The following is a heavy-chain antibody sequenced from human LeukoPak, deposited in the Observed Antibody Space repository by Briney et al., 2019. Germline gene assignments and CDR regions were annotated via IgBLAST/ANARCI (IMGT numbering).Heavy chain of an antibody. D-gene: IGHD3-22*01. CDR3: ARSPHARYYDSSGSGYYYYYMDV. CDR1: GFTFSTYS. V-gene: IGHV3-21*01. CDR2: ISSTSTYI. Sequence: GGSLRLSCAVSGFTFSTYSMNWVRQAPGKGLEWVSSISSTSTYISYADSMKGRFTISRDNAKNSLYLQMNSLRAEDTAVYYCARSPHARYYDSSGSGYYYYYMDVWGKGTTVTISS. J-gene: IGHJ6*03.